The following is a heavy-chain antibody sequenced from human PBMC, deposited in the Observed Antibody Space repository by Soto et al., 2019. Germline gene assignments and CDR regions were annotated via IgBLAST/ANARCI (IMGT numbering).Heavy chain of an antibody. J-gene: IGHJ4*02. D-gene: IGHD3-22*01. CDR2: IIPIFGTA. V-gene: IGHV1-69*01. Sequence: QVQLVQSGAEVKKPGSSVKVSCKASGGTFSSYAISWVRQAPGQGLEWMGGIIPIFGTANYAQKFQGRVTITADESTSTAYMELSSLRSEDTAVYYYARITNYYDSSGYPKTFDYWGQGTLVTVSS. CDR1: GGTFSSYA. CDR3: ARITNYYDSSGYPKTFDY.